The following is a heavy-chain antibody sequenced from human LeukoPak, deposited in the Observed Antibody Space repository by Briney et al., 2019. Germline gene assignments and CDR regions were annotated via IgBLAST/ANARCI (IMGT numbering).Heavy chain of an antibody. J-gene: IGHJ5*02. CDR1: GGSFSGYY. CDR3: ARVGRSGYYVSVCP. D-gene: IGHD3-3*01. Sequence: SETLSLTCAVYGGSFSGYYWSWIRQPPGKGLEWIGEINHSGSTNYNPSLKSRVTISVDTSKNQFSLKLSSVTAADTAVYYCARVGRSGYYVSVCPWGQGTLVTVSS. CDR2: INHSGST. V-gene: IGHV4-34*01.